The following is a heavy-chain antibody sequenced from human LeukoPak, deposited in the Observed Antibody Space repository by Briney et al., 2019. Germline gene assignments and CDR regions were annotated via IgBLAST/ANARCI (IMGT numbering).Heavy chain of an antibody. CDR1: GFTFSSYA. J-gene: IGHJ6*02. D-gene: IGHD3-10*01. Sequence: GGSLRLSCAASGFTFSSYAMSWVRQAPGKGLEWVSDISGSGGSTYYADSVKGRFTISRDNSKNTLYLQMNSLRAEDTAVYYCAKSAGEVWFGELLYARGNYYYGMDVWGQGTTVTVSS. CDR2: ISGSGGST. CDR3: AKSAGEVWFGELLYARGNYYYGMDV. V-gene: IGHV3-23*01.